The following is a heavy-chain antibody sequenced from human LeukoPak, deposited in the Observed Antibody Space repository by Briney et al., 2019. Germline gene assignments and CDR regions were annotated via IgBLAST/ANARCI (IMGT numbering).Heavy chain of an antibody. CDR1: GGTFSSDA. CDR3: ASDSSGYYYAY. Sequence: SVKVSCKXSGGTFSSDAISRVRQAPGQGLEWMGGIIPIFGTANYAQKFQGRVTITTDESTSTAYMELSSLRSEDTAVYYCASDSSGYYYAYWGQGTLVTVSS. D-gene: IGHD3-22*01. CDR2: IIPIFGTA. V-gene: IGHV1-69*05. J-gene: IGHJ4*02.